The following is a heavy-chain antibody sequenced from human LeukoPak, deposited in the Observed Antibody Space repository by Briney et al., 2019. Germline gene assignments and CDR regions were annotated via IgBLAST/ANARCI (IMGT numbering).Heavy chain of an antibody. CDR1: GGSISSYY. CDR3: ARDGGNFDIDY. J-gene: IGHJ4*02. D-gene: IGHD4-23*01. CDR2: INHSGST. V-gene: IGHV4-59*12. Sequence: SETLSLTCTVSGGSISSYYWSWIRQPPGKGLEWIGEINHSGSTNYNPSLKSRLTISLDTSKSQFSLKLSSVTAADTAVYYCARDGGNFDIDYWGQGTLVTVSS.